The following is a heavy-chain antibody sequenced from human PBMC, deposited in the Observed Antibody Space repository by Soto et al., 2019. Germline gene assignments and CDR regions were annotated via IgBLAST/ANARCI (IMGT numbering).Heavy chain of an antibody. Sequence: SVKVSCKASGGTFSSYAISWVRQAPGQGLEWMGGIIPIFGTANYAQKFQGRVTITADESTSTAYMELSSLRSEDTAVYYCARRGRGDYNWNYYYYYYGMDVWGQGTTVTVSS. V-gene: IGHV1-69*13. CDR2: IIPIFGTA. J-gene: IGHJ6*02. CDR1: GGTFSSYA. CDR3: ARRGRGDYNWNYYYYYYGMDV. D-gene: IGHD1-7*01.